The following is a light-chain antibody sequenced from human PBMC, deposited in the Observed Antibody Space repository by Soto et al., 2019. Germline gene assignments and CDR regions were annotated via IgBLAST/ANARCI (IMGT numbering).Light chain of an antibody. Sequence: EVVLTQTPGTLSLSPGERATLSCRASRSVNGNNLAWYQQKPGLAPRLLIYDASSRATGIPDRFSGGGSGTDFTLTITRLEPEDFAVYSCQQYGYSPRTFGPGTTVDLK. J-gene: IGKJ3*01. V-gene: IGKV3-20*01. CDR2: DAS. CDR3: QQYGYSPRT. CDR1: RSVNGNN.